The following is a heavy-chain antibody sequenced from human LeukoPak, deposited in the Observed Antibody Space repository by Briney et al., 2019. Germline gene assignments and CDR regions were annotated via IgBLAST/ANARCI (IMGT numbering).Heavy chain of an antibody. V-gene: IGHV4-34*01. J-gene: IGHJ6*03. CDR3: ARLYYDSSSYYYYYYMDV. D-gene: IGHD3-22*01. CDR1: GGSFSGYY. Sequence: SETLSLTCAVYGGSFSGYYWSWIRQPPGKGLEWIGEINHSGSTNYNPSLKSRVAISVDTSKNQFSLKLSSVTAADTAVYYCARLYYDSSSYYYYYYMDVWGKGTTVTVSS. CDR2: INHSGST.